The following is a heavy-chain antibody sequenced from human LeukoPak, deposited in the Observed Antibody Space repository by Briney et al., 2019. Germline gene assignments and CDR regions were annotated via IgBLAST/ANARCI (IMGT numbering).Heavy chain of an antibody. CDR2: IYYSGST. D-gene: IGHD3-10*01. J-gene: IGHJ5*02. CDR1: GGSISSSSYY. CDR3: ARDSTMVRGVKIHNWFDP. V-gene: IGHV4-39*07. Sequence: SETLSLTCTVSGGSISSSSYYWGWIRQPPGKGLEWIGSIYYSGSTYYNPSLKSRVTISVDTSKNQFSLKLSSVTAADTAVYYCARDSTMVRGVKIHNWFDPWGQGTLVTVSS.